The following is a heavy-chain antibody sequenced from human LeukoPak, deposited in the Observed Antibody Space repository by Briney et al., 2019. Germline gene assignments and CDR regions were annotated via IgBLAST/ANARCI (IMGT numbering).Heavy chain of an antibody. V-gene: IGHV1-24*01. Sequence: GASVKVSCKVSGYTLTELSMHWVRQAPGKGLEWMGGFDPEDGETIYAQKFQGRVTMTEDTSTDTAYMELSSLRSEDTAVYYCTTTYRAATPSADYWGQGTLVTVSS. CDR2: FDPEDGET. CDR1: GYTLTELS. D-gene: IGHD2-15*01. J-gene: IGHJ4*02. CDR3: TTTYRAATPSADY.